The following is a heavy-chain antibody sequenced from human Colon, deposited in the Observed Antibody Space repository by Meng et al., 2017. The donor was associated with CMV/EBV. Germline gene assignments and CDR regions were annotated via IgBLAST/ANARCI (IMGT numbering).Heavy chain of an antibody. Sequence: QVHFKQCGPGLLTPSDTLSLSFAVYGVSFSGNYWTWSRQPPGRGLEWIGESYYTGSNNYSPSLKSRVTISLDTSKNQFSLKLNSVTAADTAVDYCARATKSSCWEVLDYWGHGTLVTVSS. V-gene: IGHV4-34*01. D-gene: IGHD2-2*01. CDR1: GVSFSGNY. CDR2: SYYTGSN. CDR3: ARATKSSCWEVLDY. J-gene: IGHJ4*01.